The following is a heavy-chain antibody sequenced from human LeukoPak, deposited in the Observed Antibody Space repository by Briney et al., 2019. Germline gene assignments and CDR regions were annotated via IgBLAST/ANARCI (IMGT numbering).Heavy chain of an antibody. V-gene: IGHV4-59*01. CDR1: GGSISSYY. CDR2: IYYSGST. D-gene: IGHD3-10*01. J-gene: IGHJ4*02. Sequence: SETLSLTCTASGGSISSYYWSWIRQPPGKGLEWIGYIYYSGSTNYNPSLKSRVTISVDTSKNQFSLKLSSVTAADTAVYYCARVGGELIDYWGQGTLVTVSS. CDR3: ARVGGELIDY.